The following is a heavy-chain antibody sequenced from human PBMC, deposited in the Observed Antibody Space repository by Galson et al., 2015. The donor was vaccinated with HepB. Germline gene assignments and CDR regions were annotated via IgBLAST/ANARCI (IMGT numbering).Heavy chain of an antibody. CDR2: ISYDGSNK. CDR3: AKDRFGGSGSYCEY. D-gene: IGHD3-10*01. Sequence: SLRLSCAASGLTFSSSGMHWVRQAPGKGLEWVAVISYDGSNKYYADSVKGRFTISRDNSKNTPYLQMNSPRAEDPAVYYCAKDRFGGSGSYCEYWGQGTLVTVSS. J-gene: IGHJ4*02. V-gene: IGHV3-30*18. CDR1: GLTFSSSG.